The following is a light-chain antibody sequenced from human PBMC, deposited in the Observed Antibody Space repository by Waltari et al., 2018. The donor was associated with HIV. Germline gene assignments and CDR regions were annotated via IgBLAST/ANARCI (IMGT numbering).Light chain of an antibody. CDR3: LQTHSTPLT. CDR1: RDITRY. CDR2: GDS. Sequence: DIQLTQSPSSLSASVGDRVTITCRASRDITRYLNWFQQKPGKAPKLLIHGDSTLQSGVPARFSGSGSATDFTLTISSLQSEDFATYYCLQTHSTPLTFGSGTKVD. V-gene: IGKV1-39*01. J-gene: IGKJ3*01.